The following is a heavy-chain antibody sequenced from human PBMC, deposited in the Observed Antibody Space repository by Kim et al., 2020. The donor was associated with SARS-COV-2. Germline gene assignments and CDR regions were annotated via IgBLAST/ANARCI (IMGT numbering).Heavy chain of an antibody. Sequence: GGSLRLSCAASGFTFSNAWMTWVRQAPGKGLEWVGRIKSKTDGGTTDYAAPVKGSFTISSDDSKNTLYLQMNSLKTEDTAVYYCTTDGLASSWYLSPLDYWGQGTLVTVSS. D-gene: IGHD6-13*01. V-gene: IGHV3-15*01. CDR1: GFTFSNAW. CDR3: TTDGLASSWYLSPLDY. J-gene: IGHJ4*02. CDR2: IKSKTDGGTT.